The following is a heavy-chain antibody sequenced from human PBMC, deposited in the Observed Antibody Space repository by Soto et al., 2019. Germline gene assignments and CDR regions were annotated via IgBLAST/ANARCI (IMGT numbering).Heavy chain of an antibody. CDR3: ASVRVGLLLLLAY. J-gene: IGHJ4*02. D-gene: IGHD3-22*01. CDR1: GGSFSDYY. V-gene: IGHV4-34*01. CDR2: INHSGST. Sequence: SETLSLTCVVYGGSFSDYYWSWIRQPPGKGLEWIGEINHSGSTNYNPSLKSRVTISIDTSENQFSLKLSSVTAADTAVYYCASVRVGLLLLLAYWGQGTLVIVSS.